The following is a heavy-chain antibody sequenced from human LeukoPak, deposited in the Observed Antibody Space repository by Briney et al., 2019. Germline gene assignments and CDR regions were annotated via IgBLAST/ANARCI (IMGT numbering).Heavy chain of an antibody. CDR2: IYYSGST. J-gene: IGHJ4*02. CDR3: ARLMVSGGYFDY. Sequence: SETLSLTCTVSGGSLSSSSYYWGWIRQPPGKGLEWIGSIYYSGSTYYNPSLKSRVTISLDTSKNQFSLKLSSVTAADTAVYYCARLMVSGGYFDYWGQGTLVTVSS. CDR1: GGSLSSSSYY. V-gene: IGHV4-39*01. D-gene: IGHD2-8*01.